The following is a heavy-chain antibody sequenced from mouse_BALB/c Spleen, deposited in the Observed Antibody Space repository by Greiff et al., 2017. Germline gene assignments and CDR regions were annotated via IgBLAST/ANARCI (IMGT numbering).Heavy chain of an antibody. V-gene: IGHV1-7*01. D-gene: IGHD2-4*01. CDR2: INPSTGYT. CDR3: ARGPFYDYDYYAMDY. J-gene: IGHJ4*01. Sequence: VQLQQSGAELAKPGASVKMSCKASGYTFTSYWMHWVKQRPGQGLEWIGYINPSTGYTEYNQKFKDKATLTADKSSSTAYMQLSSLTSEDSAVYYCARGPFYDYDYYAMDYWGQGTSVTVSS. CDR1: GYTFTSYW.